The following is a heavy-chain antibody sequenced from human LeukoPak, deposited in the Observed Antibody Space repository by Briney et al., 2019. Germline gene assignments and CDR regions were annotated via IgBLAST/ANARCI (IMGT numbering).Heavy chain of an antibody. Sequence: GGSLRLSCAASGFTLSTYAMSWVRQTPGKGLEWVAATSSSDAGTYHADSVKGRFTISRDNSKNTLFLQMNSLRAEDTAVYYCAKDKSMVRELDYWGQGNLVTVSS. CDR2: TSSSDAGT. J-gene: IGHJ4*02. CDR1: GFTLSTYA. CDR3: AKDKSMVRELDY. D-gene: IGHD3-10*01. V-gene: IGHV3-23*01.